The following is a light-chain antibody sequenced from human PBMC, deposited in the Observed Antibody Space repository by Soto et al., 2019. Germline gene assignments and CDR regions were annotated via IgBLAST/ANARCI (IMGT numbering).Light chain of an antibody. CDR2: GAS. V-gene: IGKV3-20*01. CDR1: QSVSSY. CDR3: QQYGNSLT. Sequence: EVVTTQSPATLSVSPGEGATLSCRASQSVSSYLAWYQQKPGQAPRPLIYGASRRATGIPDRFSGSGSGTDFTLSISRLEPEDSAVYYCQQYGNSLTFGGGTKVDI. J-gene: IGKJ4*01.